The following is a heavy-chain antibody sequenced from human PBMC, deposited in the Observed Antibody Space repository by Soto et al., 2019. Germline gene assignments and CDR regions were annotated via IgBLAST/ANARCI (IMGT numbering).Heavy chain of an antibody. J-gene: IGHJ4*02. CDR1: GFTFSSYS. D-gene: IGHD1-7*01. V-gene: IGHV3-48*02. Sequence: GGSLRLSCAASGFTFSSYSMNWVRQAPGKGLEWVSYISSSSSTIYYADSVKGRFTISRDNAKNSLYLQMNSLRDEDTAVYYCARTGTGYNWNYGVGDFDYWGQGTLVTVSS. CDR2: ISSSSSTI. CDR3: ARTGTGYNWNYGVGDFDY.